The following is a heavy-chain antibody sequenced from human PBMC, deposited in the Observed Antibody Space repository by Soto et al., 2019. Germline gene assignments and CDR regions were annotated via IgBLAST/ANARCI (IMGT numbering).Heavy chain of an antibody. D-gene: IGHD1-26*01. J-gene: IGHJ4*02. Sequence: QVQLVESGGGVVQPGRSLRLSCAASGFTFSSCAMHWVRQAPGKGLDWVAVISYDGSNKYYADSVKGRFTISRDNSKHTLYLQMNSLRAEDTAVYYCARDFGSLGATIDYWGQGTLVTVSS. CDR1: GFTFSSCA. CDR3: ARDFGSLGATIDY. V-gene: IGHV3-30-3*01. CDR2: ISYDGSNK.